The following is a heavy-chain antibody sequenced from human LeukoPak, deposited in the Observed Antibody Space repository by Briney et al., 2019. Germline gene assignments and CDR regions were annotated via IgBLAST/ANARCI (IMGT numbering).Heavy chain of an antibody. V-gene: IGHV4-34*01. D-gene: IGHD2-2*01. CDR2: IYHSGST. CDR1: GGSFSGYY. Sequence: SETLSLTCAVYGGSFSGYYWSWIRQPPGKGLEWIGSIYHSGSTYYNPSLKSRVTISVDTSKNQFSLKLSSVTAADTAVYYCAREGYCSSTSCYGNGMDVWGKGTTVTVSS. J-gene: IGHJ6*04. CDR3: AREGYCSSTSCYGNGMDV.